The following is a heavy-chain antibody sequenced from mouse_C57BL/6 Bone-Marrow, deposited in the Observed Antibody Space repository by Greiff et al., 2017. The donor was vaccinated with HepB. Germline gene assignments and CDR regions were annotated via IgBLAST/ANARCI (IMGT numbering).Heavy chain of an antibody. V-gene: IGHV2-2*01. D-gene: IGHD1-1*02. Sequence: VMLVESGPGLVQPSQSLSITCTVSGFSLTSYGVHWVRQSPGKGLEWLGVIWSGGSTDYNAAFISRLSISKDNSQSQVFFKMNSLHADDTAIYYCAILRGGFYFDYWGQGTTLTVSS. CDR3: AILRGGFYFDY. CDR1: GFSLTSYG. J-gene: IGHJ2*01. CDR2: IWSGGST.